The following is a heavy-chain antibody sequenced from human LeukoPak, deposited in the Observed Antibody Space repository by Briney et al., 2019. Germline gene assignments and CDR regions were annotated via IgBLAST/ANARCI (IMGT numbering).Heavy chain of an antibody. J-gene: IGHJ4*02. CDR2: ISTSSSSK. Sequence: GGSLRLSCAVSGFTISSYRMSWVRQAPGKGLEWVSSISTSSSSKYYADSVKGRFTVSRDNAKNSLDLQMNSLRAEDTAVYYCARGPPYIVGVTAIGFFDYWGQGTLVTVSS. CDR3: ARGPPYIVGVTAIGFFDY. V-gene: IGHV3-21*01. CDR1: GFTISSYR. D-gene: IGHD2-21*02.